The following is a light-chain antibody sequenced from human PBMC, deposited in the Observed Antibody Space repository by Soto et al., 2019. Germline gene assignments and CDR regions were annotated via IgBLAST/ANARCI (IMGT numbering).Light chain of an antibody. Sequence: EIVLTQSPGTLSLSPGERATLSCRASQSVSSNYLAWYLQKPGQAPILLIYGASTRATGIPGRFSGSGSGTDFTLTISRLEPEDFAVYYCQQYGSSPRTFGQGTKLDIK. CDR1: QSVSSNY. CDR2: GAS. CDR3: QQYGSSPRT. J-gene: IGKJ1*01. V-gene: IGKV3-20*01.